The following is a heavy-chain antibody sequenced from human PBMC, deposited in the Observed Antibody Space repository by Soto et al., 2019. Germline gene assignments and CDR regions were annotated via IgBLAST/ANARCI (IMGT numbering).Heavy chain of an antibody. D-gene: IGHD6-19*01. CDR1: GGTFSSYA. CDR2: IIPIFGTA. CDR3: ARDPRAVAGKGYNWFDP. V-gene: IGHV1-69*12. Sequence: QVQLVQSGAEVKKPGSSVKVSCKASGGTFSSYAISWVRQAPGQGLEWMGGIIPIFGTANYAQKFQGRVTMTADESTSTAYMELSSLRSEDTAVYYCARDPRAVAGKGYNWFDPWGQGTLVTVSS. J-gene: IGHJ5*02.